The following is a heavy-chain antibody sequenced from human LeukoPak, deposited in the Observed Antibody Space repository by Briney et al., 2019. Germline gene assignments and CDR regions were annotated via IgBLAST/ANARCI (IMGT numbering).Heavy chain of an antibody. CDR3: AREDYTPNYFGS. CDR1: GFTFNTYS. J-gene: IGHJ4*02. Sequence: GGSLRLSCAASGFTFNTYSMNWVRQAPGTGLEWVSYISTSSSTIYYADSVKGRFTISRDNAKNSLYLQMNSLRAEDTAVYYCAREDYTPNYFGSWGQGTLVTVSS. D-gene: IGHD4-11*01. V-gene: IGHV3-48*01. CDR2: ISTSSSTI.